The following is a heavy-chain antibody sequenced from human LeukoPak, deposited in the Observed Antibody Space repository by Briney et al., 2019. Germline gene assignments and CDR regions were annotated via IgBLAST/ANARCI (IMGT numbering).Heavy chain of an antibody. Sequence: GGSLRLSCAASGFTFSSYWMSWVRQAPGKGLEWVANIKQDGSEKYYVDPVKGRFTISRDNAKNSLYLQMNSLRAEDTAVYYCARVGRAGDLAFDIWGQGTMVTVSS. CDR1: GFTFSSYW. D-gene: IGHD3-10*01. J-gene: IGHJ3*02. CDR2: IKQDGSEK. CDR3: ARVGRAGDLAFDI. V-gene: IGHV3-7*01.